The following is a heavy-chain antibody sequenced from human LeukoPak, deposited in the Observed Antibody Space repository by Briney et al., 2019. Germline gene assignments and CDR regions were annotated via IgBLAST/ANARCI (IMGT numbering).Heavy chain of an antibody. D-gene: IGHD6-19*01. Sequence: SPTLSLTCAISGDSVSSNSGAWNWIRQSPSRGLEWLGRTYYRSKWYNDYAVSVKSRITINPDTSKNQFSLQLNSVTPEDTAVYYCARDYYSSGWYRFDYWGQGTLVTVSS. CDR3: ARDYYSSGWYRFDY. CDR2: TYYRSKWYN. CDR1: GDSVSSNSGA. V-gene: IGHV6-1*01. J-gene: IGHJ4*02.